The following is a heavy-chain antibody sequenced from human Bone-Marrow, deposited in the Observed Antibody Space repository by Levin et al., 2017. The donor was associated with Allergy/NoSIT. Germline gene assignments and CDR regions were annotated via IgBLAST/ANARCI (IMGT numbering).Heavy chain of an antibody. CDR1: GFTFSSYS. CDR3: ATANRAGSPDY. D-gene: IGHD2-15*01. J-gene: IGHJ4*02. V-gene: IGHV3-21*01. CDR2: ISASSSYK. Sequence: GGSLRLSCAASGFTFSSYSMNWVRQAPGKGLEWVSSISASSSYKYYADSVKGRFTISRDNAKNSMDLEMNRLTPDDTAVYYCATANRAGSPDYWGQGSLVVVSS.